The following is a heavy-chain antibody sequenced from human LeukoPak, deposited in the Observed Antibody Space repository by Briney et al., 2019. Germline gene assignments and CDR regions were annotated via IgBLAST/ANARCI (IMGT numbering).Heavy chain of an antibody. D-gene: IGHD2-8*01. Sequence: SETLSLTWAVYGGSFSGYYWSWIRQPPGKGLEWIGEVDHSGSTNYNPSLKSRVTISVDTPKNQFSLKLSSVTAADTAVYYCARHTNRGMDVWGQGTTATVSS. V-gene: IGHV4-34*01. CDR3: ARHTNRGMDV. CDR2: VDHSGST. J-gene: IGHJ6*02. CDR1: GGSFSGYY.